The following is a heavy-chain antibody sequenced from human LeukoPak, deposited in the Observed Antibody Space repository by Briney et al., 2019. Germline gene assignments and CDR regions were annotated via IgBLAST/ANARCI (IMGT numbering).Heavy chain of an antibody. J-gene: IGHJ5*02. D-gene: IGHD3-10*01. Sequence: GGSLRLSCAASGFTFSSYSMNWVRQAPGKGLEWVSYISSSSSTIYYADSVKGRFTISRDNAKNSLYLQMNSLRDEDTAVYYCARDLPYGSGSYHWFDPWAREPWSPSPQ. CDR2: ISSSSSTI. CDR3: ARDLPYGSGSYHWFDP. V-gene: IGHV3-48*02. CDR1: GFTFSSYS.